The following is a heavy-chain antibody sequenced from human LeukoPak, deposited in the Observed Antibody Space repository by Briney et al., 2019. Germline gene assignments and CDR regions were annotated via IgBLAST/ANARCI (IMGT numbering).Heavy chain of an antibody. CDR1: GYTFNTYT. Sequence: ASVKVSCKASGYTFNTYTINWVRPAPGQGLEWMGWISAYNGNTNYAQRLQGRVTMTTDTSTSTAYMELRSLRSDDTAVYYCARQAVGAPWGQGTLVTVSS. D-gene: IGHD1-26*01. CDR3: ARQAVGAP. CDR2: ISAYNGNT. J-gene: IGHJ5*02. V-gene: IGHV1-18*01.